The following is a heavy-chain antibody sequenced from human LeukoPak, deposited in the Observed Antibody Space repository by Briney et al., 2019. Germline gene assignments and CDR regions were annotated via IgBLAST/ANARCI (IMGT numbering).Heavy chain of an antibody. V-gene: IGHV3-21*01. D-gene: IGHD3-9*01. CDR1: GFSFSKVW. J-gene: IGHJ4*02. Sequence: GGSLRLSCTASGFSFSKVWMSWVRQAPGKGLEWVSSITSGGDYIYYADSVKGRFTTSRDNAKNSLSLQLNSLRVEDTAVYYCARGHYDVLAASYKWTPDYWGQGTLVTVSS. CDR3: ARGHYDVLAASYKWTPDY. CDR2: ITSGGDYI.